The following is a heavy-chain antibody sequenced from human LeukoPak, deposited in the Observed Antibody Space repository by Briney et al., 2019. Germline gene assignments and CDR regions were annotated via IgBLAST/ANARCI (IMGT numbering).Heavy chain of an antibody. J-gene: IGHJ3*02. CDR3: ARVLRIVVVPDAFDI. Sequence: GGSLRLSCAASGFTFSSYSMNWVRQAPGKGLEWVSYISSSSSTIYYTDSVKGRFTISRDNAKNSSYLQMNSLRAEDTAVYYCARVLRIVVVPDAFDIWGQGTMVTVSS. V-gene: IGHV3-48*01. CDR1: GFTFSSYS. D-gene: IGHD3-22*01. CDR2: ISSSSSTI.